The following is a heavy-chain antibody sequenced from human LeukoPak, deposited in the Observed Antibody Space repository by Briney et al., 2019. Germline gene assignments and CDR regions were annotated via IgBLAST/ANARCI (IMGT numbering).Heavy chain of an antibody. Sequence: GSLRLSCAVSGFTFSDHYMSWIRQAPGKGLEWVSYISSSGITIYYADSVKGRFTISRDNAKNSLYLQMNSLRAEDTAVYYCARVSVRGDENYYYYYGMDVWGQGTTVTVSS. CDR2: ISSSGITI. J-gene: IGHJ6*02. CDR1: GFTFSDHY. V-gene: IGHV3-11*01. D-gene: IGHD3-10*01. CDR3: ARVSVRGDENYYYYYGMDV.